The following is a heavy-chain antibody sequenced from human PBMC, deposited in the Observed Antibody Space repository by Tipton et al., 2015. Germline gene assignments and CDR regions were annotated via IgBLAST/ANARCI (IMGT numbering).Heavy chain of an antibody. Sequence: TLSLTCTVSGGSIRSGGHYWGWLRQHPGKGLEWIGYNYYSGSSYYNPSLKTRVTISRDTSKNQFSLKLSSVTAADTAVYFCARDLEHGMDVWGQGTTVTVS. CDR2: NYYSGSS. CDR3: ARDLEHGMDV. J-gene: IGHJ6*02. V-gene: IGHV4-31*03. CDR1: GGSIRSGGHY. D-gene: IGHD5-24*01.